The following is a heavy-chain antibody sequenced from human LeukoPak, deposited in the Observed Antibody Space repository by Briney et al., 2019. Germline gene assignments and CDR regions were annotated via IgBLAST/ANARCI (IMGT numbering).Heavy chain of an antibody. V-gene: IGHV3-30-3*01. D-gene: IGHD4-17*01. J-gene: IGHJ6*02. CDR2: ISYDGSNK. Sequence: GGSLRLSCAASGFTFSSYAMHWVRQAPGKGLEWVAVISYDGSNKYYADSVKGRFTISRDNSKNTLYLQMNSLRAEDAAVYYCARGYGDYSAGYYYYYGMDVRGQGTTVTVSS. CDR1: GFTFSSYA. CDR3: ARGYGDYSAGYYYYYGMDV.